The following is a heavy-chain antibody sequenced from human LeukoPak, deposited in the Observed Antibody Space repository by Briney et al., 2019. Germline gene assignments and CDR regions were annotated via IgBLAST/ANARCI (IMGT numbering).Heavy chain of an antibody. CDR2: IYYGGST. J-gene: IGHJ4*02. CDR3: ARTSTVTRPYYFDY. V-gene: IGHV4-31*03. Sequence: SETLSLTCTVSGGSISSGGYYWSWIRQHPGKGLEWIGYIYYGGSTYYNPSLKSRVTISVDTSKNQFSLKLSSVTAADTAVYYCARTSTVTRPYYFDYWGQGTLVTVSS. D-gene: IGHD4-17*01. CDR1: GGSISSGGYY.